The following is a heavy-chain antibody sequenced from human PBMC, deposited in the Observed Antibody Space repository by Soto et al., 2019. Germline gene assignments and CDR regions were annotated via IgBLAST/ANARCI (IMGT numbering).Heavy chain of an antibody. CDR3: ARGPTIAVAGHLHY. V-gene: IGHV3-30-3*01. CDR2: ISYDGSNK. CDR1: GFTFSSYA. Sequence: QVQLVESGGGVVQPGRSLRLSCAASGFTFSSYAMHWVGQAPGKGLEWVAVISYDGSNKYYADSVKGRFTISRDNSKNTLYLQMNSLRAEDTAVYYCARGPTIAVAGHLHYWGQGTLVTVSS. D-gene: IGHD6-19*01. J-gene: IGHJ4*02.